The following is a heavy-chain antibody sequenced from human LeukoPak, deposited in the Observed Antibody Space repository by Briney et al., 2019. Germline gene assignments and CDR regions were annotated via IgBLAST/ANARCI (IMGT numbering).Heavy chain of an antibody. CDR2: ISYDGSNK. J-gene: IGHJ3*02. CDR3: ATYGLQINAFDI. D-gene: IGHD3-16*01. V-gene: IGHV3-30-3*01. Sequence: GGSLRLSCAASGFTFSSYAMHWVRQAPGKGLEWVAVISYDGSNKYYADSVKGRFTISRDNSKNTLYLQMNSLRSEDTAVYYCATYGLQINAFDIWGQGTMVTVSS. CDR1: GFTFSSYA.